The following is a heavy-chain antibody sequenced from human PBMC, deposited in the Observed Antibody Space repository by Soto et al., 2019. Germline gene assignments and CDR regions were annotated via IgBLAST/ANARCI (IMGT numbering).Heavy chain of an antibody. V-gene: IGHV1-18*04. Sequence: QVQLVQSGTEVKKPGASVKVSCKASGYTFTSYGISWVRQAPGQGLEWMGWISAYNDNTIYTQKLQGRVTMTTDTSTRTAYMELRSLRSDDTAVYYCARGVDCSGGSCFSFYSYDYGFDVWGQGTTLTVSS. CDR3: ARGVDCSGGSCFSFYSYDYGFDV. CDR1: GYTFTSYG. J-gene: IGHJ6*02. CDR2: ISAYNDNT. D-gene: IGHD2-15*01.